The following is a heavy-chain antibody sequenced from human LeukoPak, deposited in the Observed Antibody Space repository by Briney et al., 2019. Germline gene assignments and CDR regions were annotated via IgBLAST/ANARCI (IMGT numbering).Heavy chain of an antibody. CDR1: GFRFEDYD. V-gene: IGHV3-20*04. CDR3: ARDWRNYIDF. D-gene: IGHD3-3*01. Sequence: PGGSLRLSCEASGFRFEDYDMSWVRQAPGQGLEWVSGINWNGVAATYAVSVRGRFTISRDNAKSSMYLQMNNLRVEDTAMYFCARDWRNYIDFWGQGALVVVSS. J-gene: IGHJ4*02. CDR2: INWNGVAA.